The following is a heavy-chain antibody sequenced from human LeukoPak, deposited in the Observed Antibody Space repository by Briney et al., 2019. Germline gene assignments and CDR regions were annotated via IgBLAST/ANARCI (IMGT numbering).Heavy chain of an antibody. CDR3: ARGSSNPEALDY. CDR2: IYGGGST. D-gene: IGHD4-11*01. J-gene: IGHJ4*01. CDR1: GFTVSSDY. Sequence: GGSLRLSCAASGFTVSSDYMSWVRQAPGKRLEWVSLIYGGGSTYYADSVDGRFTISRDNSRNTLYLQMNSLRVEDTAVYYCARGSSNPEALDYWVHGTLVTVSS. V-gene: IGHV3-66*02.